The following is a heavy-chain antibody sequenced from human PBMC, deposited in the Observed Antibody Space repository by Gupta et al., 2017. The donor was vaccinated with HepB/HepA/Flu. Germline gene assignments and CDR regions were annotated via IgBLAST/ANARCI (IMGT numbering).Heavy chain of an antibody. CDR2: ISYDGSNK. J-gene: IGHJ4*02. D-gene: IGHD1-1*01. CDR3: ARESGPPKTGLDY. V-gene: IGHV3-30-3*01. Sequence: QVQLVESGGGVVQPGRSLRLSCAASGFTFSSYAMHWVRQAPGKGLEWVAVISYDGSNKYYADSVKGRFTISRDNSKNTLYLQMNSLRDEDTAVYYCARESGPPKTGLDYLGLGNVVTVSS. CDR1: GFTFSSYA.